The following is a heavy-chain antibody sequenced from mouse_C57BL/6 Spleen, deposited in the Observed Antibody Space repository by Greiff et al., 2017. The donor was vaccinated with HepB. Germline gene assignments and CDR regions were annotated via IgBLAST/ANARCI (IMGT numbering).Heavy chain of an antibody. V-gene: IGHV1-18*01. Sequence: DVKLVESGPELVKPGASVKIPCKASGYTFTDYNMDWVKQSHGKSLEWIGDINPNNGGTIYNQKFKGKATLTVDKSSSTAYMELRSLTSEDTAVYYCARDYYAMDYWGQGTSVTVSS. CDR3: ARDYYAMDY. J-gene: IGHJ4*01. CDR1: GYTFTDYN. CDR2: INPNNGGT.